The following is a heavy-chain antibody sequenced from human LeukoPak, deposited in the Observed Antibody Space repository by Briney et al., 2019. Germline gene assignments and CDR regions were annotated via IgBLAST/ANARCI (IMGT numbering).Heavy chain of an antibody. CDR2: IYSGGST. V-gene: IGHV3-66*02. D-gene: IGHD5-18*01. CDR1: GFTVSSYG. Sequence: GGSLRLSCAASGFTVSSYGMTWVRQAPGKGLEWVSIIYSGGSTYYADSVKGRFTISRDNSKNTLYLQMNSLRAEDTAVYFCVRVGYSYGYGDWDHFDYWGQGTLVTVSS. J-gene: IGHJ4*02. CDR3: VRVGYSYGYGDWDHFDY.